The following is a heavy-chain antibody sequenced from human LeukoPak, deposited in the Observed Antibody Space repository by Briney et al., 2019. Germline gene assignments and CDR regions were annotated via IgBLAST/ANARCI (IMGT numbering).Heavy chain of an antibody. J-gene: IGHJ4*02. V-gene: IGHV3-7*01. CDR3: ARKMWGYSYGFDY. D-gene: IGHD5-18*01. CDR1: GFTFSSYW. CDR2: IKQDGSEK. Sequence: GGSLRLSCAASGFTFSSYWMSWVRQAPGKGLEWVANIKQDGSEKYYVDSVKGRFTISRDNAKNSLYLQMYSLRAEDTAVYYCARKMWGYSYGFDYWGQGTLVTVSS.